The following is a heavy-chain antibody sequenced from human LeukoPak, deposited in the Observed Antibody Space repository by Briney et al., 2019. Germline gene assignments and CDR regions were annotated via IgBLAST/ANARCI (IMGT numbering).Heavy chain of an antibody. CDR2: INHSGST. Sequence: SETLSLTCAVYGGSFSGYYWSWIRQPPGKGLEWIGEINHSGSTNYNPSLKSRVTISVDTSKNQFSLKPSSVTAADTAVYYCARGLKYYDYVWGSYRKEQLDYWGQGTLVTVSS. CDR3: ARGLKYYDYVWGSYRKEQLDY. J-gene: IGHJ4*02. CDR1: GGSFSGYY. V-gene: IGHV4-34*01. D-gene: IGHD3-16*02.